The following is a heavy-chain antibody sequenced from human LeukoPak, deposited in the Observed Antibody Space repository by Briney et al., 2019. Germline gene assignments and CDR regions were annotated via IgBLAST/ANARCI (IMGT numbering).Heavy chain of an antibody. CDR2: IIPIFGTA. D-gene: IGHD3-3*01. V-gene: IGHV1-69*05. J-gene: IGHJ4*02. Sequence: ASVKVSCKASGGTFSSYAISWVRQAPGQGLEWMGGIIPIFGTANYAQKFQGRVTITTDESTSTAYMELSSLRSEDTAVYYCARSAKGLLLHYDFWSGYLFDYWGQGTLVTVSS. CDR1: GGTFSSYA. CDR3: ARSAKGLLLHYDFWSGYLFDY.